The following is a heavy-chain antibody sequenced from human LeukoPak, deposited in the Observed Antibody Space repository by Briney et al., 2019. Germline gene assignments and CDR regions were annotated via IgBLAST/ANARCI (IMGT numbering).Heavy chain of an antibody. CDR2: IYYSGST. J-gene: IGHJ4*02. Sequence: PSETLSLTCTVSGGSINNYYWNWIRQPPGKGLEWIGSIYYSGSTYYNPSLKSRVTISVDTSKNQFSLKLSSVTAADTAVYYCARDFRYFDYWGQGTLVTVSS. CDR3: ARDFRYFDY. CDR1: GGSINNYY. V-gene: IGHV4-59*12.